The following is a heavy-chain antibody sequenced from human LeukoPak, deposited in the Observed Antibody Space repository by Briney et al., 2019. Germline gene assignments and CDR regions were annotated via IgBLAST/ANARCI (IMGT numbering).Heavy chain of an antibody. CDR3: ARARGFGELYYFDY. V-gene: IGHV3-53*04. CDR2: IYSGGST. Sequence: GGSLRLSCAASGFTFSSYEMNWVRQAPGKGLEWVSVIYSGGSTYYADSVKGRFTISRHNSKNTLYLQMNSLRAEDTAVYYCARARGFGELYYFDYWGQGTLVTVSS. D-gene: IGHD3-10*01. CDR1: GFTFSSYE. J-gene: IGHJ4*02.